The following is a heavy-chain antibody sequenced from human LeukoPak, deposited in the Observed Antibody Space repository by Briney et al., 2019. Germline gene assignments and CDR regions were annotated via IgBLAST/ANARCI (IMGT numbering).Heavy chain of an antibody. CDR3: AKSGNTAMVPRY. J-gene: IGHJ4*02. D-gene: IGHD5-18*01. V-gene: IGHV3-30*02. Sequence: GGSLRLSCAASGFTFSSYGMHWVRQAPGKWLEWVAFIRYDGSNKYYADSVKGRFTTSRDNSKNTLYLQMNSLRAEDTALYYCAKSGNTAMVPRYWGQGTLVTVSS. CDR1: GFTFSSYG. CDR2: IRYDGSNK.